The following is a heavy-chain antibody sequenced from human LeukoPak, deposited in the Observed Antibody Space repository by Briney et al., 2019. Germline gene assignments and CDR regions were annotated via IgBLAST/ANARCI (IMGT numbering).Heavy chain of an antibody. Sequence: ASVKVSCKASGYTFTSYGISWVRQAPGQGREWMGWISAYKGNTNYAQKLKGSVTMTTDTSTTTAYMELRTLRSDDTPVYYCARVRGPITMIVVVITTDFDYWGQGTLVTVSS. CDR2: ISAYKGNT. CDR1: GYTFTSYG. CDR3: ARVRGPITMIVVVITTDFDY. V-gene: IGHV1-18*01. D-gene: IGHD3-22*01. J-gene: IGHJ4*02.